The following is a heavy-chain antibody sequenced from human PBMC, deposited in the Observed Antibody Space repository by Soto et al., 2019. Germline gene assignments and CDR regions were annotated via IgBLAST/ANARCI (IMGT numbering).Heavy chain of an antibody. D-gene: IGHD2-15*01. J-gene: IGHJ3*02. CDR2: IYPSDSRT. CDR3: ARQVGAGLDAFDI. CDR1: GYTFANYW. V-gene: IGHV5-51*01. Sequence: PGESLKISCESSGYTFANYWIGWVRQVPGKGLEWVAIIYPSDSRTIYSPSFQGQVTISADKSISTAYLQWNSLKASDTAICYCARQVGAGLDAFDIWGQGTMVTVSS.